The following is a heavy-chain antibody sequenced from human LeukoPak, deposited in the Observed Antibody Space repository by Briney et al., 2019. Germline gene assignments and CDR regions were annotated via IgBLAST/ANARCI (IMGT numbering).Heavy chain of an antibody. CDR1: GFTFSSYE. Sequence: PGGSLRLSCAASGFTFSSYEMNWVRQAPGKGLEWVSSMNSRSSYIYYADSVKGRFTISRDNAKNSLYLQMNSLRAEDTAVYYCARGPYTDYWGQGTLVTVSS. CDR2: MNSRSSYI. J-gene: IGHJ4*02. CDR3: ARGPYTDY. V-gene: IGHV3-21*01. D-gene: IGHD4-11*01.